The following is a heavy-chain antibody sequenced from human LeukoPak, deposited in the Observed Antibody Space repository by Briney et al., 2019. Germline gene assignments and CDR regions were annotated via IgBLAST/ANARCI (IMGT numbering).Heavy chain of an antibody. Sequence: ASVKVSCKASGYTFTSYGISWVRRAPGQGLEWMGWISAYNGNTNYAQKLQGRVTMTTDTSTSTAYMELRSLRSDDTAVYYCAREVVVPAAIYVDYWGQGTLVTVSS. V-gene: IGHV1-18*01. CDR2: ISAYNGNT. CDR1: GYTFTSYG. J-gene: IGHJ4*02. D-gene: IGHD2-2*01. CDR3: AREVVVPAAIYVDY.